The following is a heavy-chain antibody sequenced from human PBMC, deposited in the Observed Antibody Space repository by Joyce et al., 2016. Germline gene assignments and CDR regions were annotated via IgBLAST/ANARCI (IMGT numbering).Heavy chain of an antibody. J-gene: IGHJ4*02. D-gene: IGHD6-19*01. CDR1: GFTFSKYG. V-gene: IGHV3-48*01. Sequence: EVQLVESGGGLVQPGGSLRLSCSASGFTFSKYGINWVRQAPGKGLEWVAYISSSSTIKQYADSGKGRFTISRDSDKNSLYLQMNSLRVEDTAVYYCERDGRSSGGDYWGQGTLVTVSS. CDR3: ERDGRSSGGDY. CDR2: ISSSSTIK.